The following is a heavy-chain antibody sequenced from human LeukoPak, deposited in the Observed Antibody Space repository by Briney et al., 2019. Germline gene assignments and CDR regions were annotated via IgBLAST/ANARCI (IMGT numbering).Heavy chain of an antibody. J-gene: IGHJ5*02. D-gene: IGHD5-12*01. CDR1: GGSVISASYY. V-gene: IGHV4-61*01. CDR3: AREWYSGYDYFDP. CDR2: IYYSGST. Sequence: SETLSLTCTVSGGSVISASYYWNWIRQPPGKRLEWIGYIYYSGSTNYNPSVKSRVTISIDTSKNQFSLKLSSVTAADTAVYYCAREWYSGYDYFDPWGQGTRVTVSS.